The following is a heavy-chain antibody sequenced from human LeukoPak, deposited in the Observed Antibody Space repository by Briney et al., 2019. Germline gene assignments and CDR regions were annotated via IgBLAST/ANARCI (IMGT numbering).Heavy chain of an antibody. Sequence: ASVKVSCKASGYTFTSYYMHWVRQAPGQGLEWMGIINPSGGSTSYAQKFQGRVTMTRDTSTSTVYMELSSLRSEDTAVYYCARERSGIQPLGHWHYWGQGTLVTVSS. J-gene: IGHJ4*02. V-gene: IGHV1-46*01. CDR2: INPSGGST. CDR1: GYTFTSYY. CDR3: ARERSGIQPLGHWHY. D-gene: IGHD5-18*01.